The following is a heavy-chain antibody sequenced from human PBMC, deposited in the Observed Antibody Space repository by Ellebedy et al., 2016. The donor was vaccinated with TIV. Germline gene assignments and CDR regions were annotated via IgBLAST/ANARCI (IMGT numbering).Heavy chain of an antibody. V-gene: IGHV3-72*01. CDR2: IRNKASNYTT. Sequence: PGGSLRLSCAASGFTFSDNNMDWVRQAPGKGLEWVGRIRNKASNYTTEYAASVKGRFTISRDDSKNSLYLQMNSLKTEDTAVYYRARGLGDWGRGTLVTVSS. CDR3: ARGLGD. CDR1: GFTFSDNN. J-gene: IGHJ4*02.